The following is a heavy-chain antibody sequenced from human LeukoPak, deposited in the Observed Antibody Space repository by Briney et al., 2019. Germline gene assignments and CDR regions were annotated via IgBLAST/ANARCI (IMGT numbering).Heavy chain of an antibody. Sequence: ASVKVSCKASGYTFTSYDINWVRQATGQGLEWMGWMNPNSGNTGYAQKFQGRVTMTRNTSISTAYMELSSLGSEDTAVYYCARSAGIKPMVRGVIRYWGQGTLVTVSS. CDR2: MNPNSGNT. CDR1: GYTFTSYD. CDR3: ARSAGIKPMVRGVIRY. D-gene: IGHD3-10*01. V-gene: IGHV1-8*01. J-gene: IGHJ4*02.